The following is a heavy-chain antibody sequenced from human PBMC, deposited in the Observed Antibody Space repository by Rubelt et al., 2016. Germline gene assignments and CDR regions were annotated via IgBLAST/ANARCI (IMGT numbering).Heavy chain of an antibody. CDR3: AKRGGLYSSSPIDY. D-gene: IGHD6-6*01. CDR2: ISGSGSPT. V-gene: IGHV3-11*01. CDR1: GFTFSDYY. J-gene: IGHJ4*02. Sequence: GGGLVQPGGSLRLSCAASGFTFSDYYMSWVRQAPGKGLEWLSYISGSGSPTYYADSVKGRFTISRDNSKNTLYLQMNSLRADDTAVYYCAKRGGLYSSSPIDYWGQGTLVTVSS.